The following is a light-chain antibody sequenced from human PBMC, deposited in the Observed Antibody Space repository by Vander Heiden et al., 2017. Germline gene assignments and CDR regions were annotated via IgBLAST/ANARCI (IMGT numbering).Light chain of an antibody. Sequence: DTLSTLSPDSLAGSLGERATINCKSSQSVLYSSNNKNYLAWYQQKPGQPPKLLIYWASTRESGVPDRFSGSGSGTDFTLTISSLQAEDVAVYYCQQYYSTPYTFGQGTKLEIK. J-gene: IGKJ2*01. CDR3: QQYYSTPYT. CDR2: WAS. V-gene: IGKV4-1*01. CDR1: QSVLYSSNNKNY.